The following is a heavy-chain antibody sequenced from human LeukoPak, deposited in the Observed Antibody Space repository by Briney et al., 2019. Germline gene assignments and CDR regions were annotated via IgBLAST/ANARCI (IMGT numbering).Heavy chain of an antibody. D-gene: IGHD5-18*01. J-gene: IGHJ4*02. CDR2: ISYDGSNK. CDR3: AKDRSGGYSYGYPDY. CDR1: GFTFSSYG. V-gene: IGHV3-30*18. Sequence: GGSLRLSCAASGFTFSSYGMHWVRQAPGKGLEWVAVISYDGSNKYYADSVKGRFTISRDNSKNTLYLQMNSLRAEDTAVYYCAKDRSGGYSYGYPDYWGQGTLVTVSS.